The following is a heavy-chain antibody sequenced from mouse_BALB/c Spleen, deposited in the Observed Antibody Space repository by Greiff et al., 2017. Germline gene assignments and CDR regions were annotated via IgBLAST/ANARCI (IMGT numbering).Heavy chain of an antibody. V-gene: IGHV5-6-5*01. Sequence: DVQLVESGGGLVKPGGSLKLSCAASGFTFSSYAMSWVRQTPEKRLEWVASISSGGSTYYPDSVKGRFTISRDNARNLLYLQMSSLRSEDTAMYYCARRNYDGYHGDAMDYWGQGTSVTVSS. CDR1: GFTFSSYA. CDR2: ISSGGST. CDR3: ARRNYDGYHGDAMDY. D-gene: IGHD2-3*01. J-gene: IGHJ4*01.